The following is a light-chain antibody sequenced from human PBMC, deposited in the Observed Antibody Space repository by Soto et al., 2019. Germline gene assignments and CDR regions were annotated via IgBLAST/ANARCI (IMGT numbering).Light chain of an antibody. CDR1: SSDIGGDHY. Sequence: QSALTQPASVSGSPGQSVTISCTGTSSDIGGDHYVSWYQQHPDKAPKLMMYEVSNRPSGVSDLFSGSKSGNTASLTISGRQADDEDDYYCCSYRSITFVVFGGGTKLTVL. CDR2: EVS. V-gene: IGLV2-14*01. J-gene: IGLJ3*02. CDR3: CSYRSITFVV.